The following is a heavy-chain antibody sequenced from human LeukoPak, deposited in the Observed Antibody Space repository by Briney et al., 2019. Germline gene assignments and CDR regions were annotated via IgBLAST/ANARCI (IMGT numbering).Heavy chain of an antibody. D-gene: IGHD3-10*01. CDR2: ISWNSGSI. CDR1: GFTFDDYA. Sequence: GGSLRLSCAASGFTFDDYAMHWVRQAPGKGLEWVSGISWNSGSIGYADSVKGRFTISRDNAKNSLYLQMKSLRAEDTALYYCAKSIGSGTRGYYFDYWGQGTLVTVSS. J-gene: IGHJ4*02. CDR3: AKSIGSGTRGYYFDY. V-gene: IGHV3-9*01.